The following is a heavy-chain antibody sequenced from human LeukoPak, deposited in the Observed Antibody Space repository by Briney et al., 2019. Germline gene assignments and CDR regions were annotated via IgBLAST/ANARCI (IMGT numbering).Heavy chain of an antibody. CDR1: GGSISRSGSY. CDR2: VYYNGDT. D-gene: IGHD2/OR15-2a*01. CDR3: ARLLSPGWFDP. Sequence: PSETLSLTCTVSGGSISRSGSYWAWLRQPPGKGLEWIANVYYNGDTYYNSSLYSRVTSSADTPKNQFSLNLRSVTAADTAVYYCARLLSPGWFDPWGQGTPVTVSS. V-gene: IGHV4-39*01. J-gene: IGHJ5*02.